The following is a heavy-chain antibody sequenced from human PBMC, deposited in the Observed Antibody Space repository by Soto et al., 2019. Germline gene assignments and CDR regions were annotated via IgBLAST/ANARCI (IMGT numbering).Heavy chain of an antibody. CDR2: IYGDDDK. CDR1: GFSLTTGGVG. D-gene: IGHD2-2*01. V-gene: IGHV2-5*02. CDR3: AHKHAATWVFDY. Sequence: QITLKESGPTLVKPTQTLTLTCTFSGFSLTTGGVGVGWIRQPPGKAPEWLALIYGDDDKRFKPSLKNRLSITRDNSRNEVVLKMTNMDPVDTATFFCAHKHAATWVFDYWGQGILVTVSS. J-gene: IGHJ4*02.